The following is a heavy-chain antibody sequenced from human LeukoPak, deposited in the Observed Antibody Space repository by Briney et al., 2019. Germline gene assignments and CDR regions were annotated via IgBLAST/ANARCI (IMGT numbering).Heavy chain of an antibody. J-gene: IGHJ6*02. Sequence: PGGSLRLSCAASGFTFSSYDMHWVRQATGKGLEWVSAIGTAGDTYYPGSMKGRFTISRENAKNSLYLQMNSLRAGDTAVYYCARGGRYSSSWYRAYYYYYYGMDVWGQGTTVTVSS. V-gene: IGHV3-13*04. D-gene: IGHD6-13*01. CDR3: ARGGRYSSSWYRAYYYYYYGMDV. CDR2: IGTAGDT. CDR1: GFTFSSYD.